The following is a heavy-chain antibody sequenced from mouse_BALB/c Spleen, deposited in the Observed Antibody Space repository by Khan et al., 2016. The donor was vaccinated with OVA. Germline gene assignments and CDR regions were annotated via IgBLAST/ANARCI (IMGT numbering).Heavy chain of an antibody. Sequence: QVQLQQSGAELARPGASVKLSCKASGYTFTDYYINWVKQRTGQGLEWIGEISPGSGDTYYNERFKGKATLTADKSSSTAYMQLSSLTSEASAVYFWARRNYFGYTCAYWGQGTLVTVSA. CDR1: GYTFTDYY. V-gene: IGHV1-77*01. CDR2: ISPGSGDT. J-gene: IGHJ3*01. CDR3: ARRNYFGYTCAY. D-gene: IGHD1-2*01.